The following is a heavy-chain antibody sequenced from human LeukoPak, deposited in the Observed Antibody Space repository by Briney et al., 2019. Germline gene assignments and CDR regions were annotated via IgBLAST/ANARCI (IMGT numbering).Heavy chain of an antibody. D-gene: IGHD2-2*02. J-gene: IGHJ4*02. CDR3: ARLSGAPVRHPIYHFDY. Sequence: PSETLSLTCAVSGYSISSGYYWGWIRQSPGKGLEWIGKIYHSGSTYKNPSLKSRATISLDTSKNQFSLKLSSVTAAGTAMYYCARLSGAPVRHPIYHFDYWGQGTLVAVSS. CDR1: GYSISSGYY. CDR2: IYHSGST. V-gene: IGHV4-38-2*01.